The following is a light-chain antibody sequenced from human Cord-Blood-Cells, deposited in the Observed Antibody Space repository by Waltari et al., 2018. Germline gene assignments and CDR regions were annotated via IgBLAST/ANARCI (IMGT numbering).Light chain of an antibody. Sequence: DIQMTQSPSTLSASVGDRVTITCRASQSISSWLAWYQQKPGKAPKLLIYKASSLESGVPSRFSGSGSETEFTLTISSLQPDDFATYYCQQYNSYLTFGGGTKVEIK. CDR1: QSISSW. J-gene: IGKJ4*01. CDR3: QQYNSYLT. V-gene: IGKV1-5*03. CDR2: KAS.